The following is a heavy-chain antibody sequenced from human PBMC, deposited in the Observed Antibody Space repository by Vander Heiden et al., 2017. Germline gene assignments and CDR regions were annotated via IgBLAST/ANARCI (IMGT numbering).Heavy chain of an antibody. J-gene: IGHJ4*02. CDR3: ARGMDL. V-gene: IGHV3-7*04. CDR1: GFTFGSYW. Sequence: EVQLVESGGGLVQPGGSLRLSCAASGFTFGSYWMTWVRQAPGKGLEWVANIKQEGSEKYYVDSVNGRFTISRDNAKKSMYLQMNSVRAEDTAGYYCARGMDLWGQGTLVTVSS. CDR2: IKQEGSEK. D-gene: IGHD2-2*03.